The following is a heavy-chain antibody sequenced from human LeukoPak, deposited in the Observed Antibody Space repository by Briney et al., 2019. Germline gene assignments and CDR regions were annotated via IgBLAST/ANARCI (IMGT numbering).Heavy chain of an antibody. CDR2: IYYTGTT. D-gene: IGHD6-6*01. CDR1: GGSISSHY. Sequence: SETLSLTCSVSGGSISSHYWSWIRQPPGKELEWIGYIYYTGTTNYKPSLKSRVTISVDTSKNQFSLNLTSVTAADTAVYYCARAYSSSSGRPFDYWGQGTLATVSS. CDR3: ARAYSSSSGRPFDY. V-gene: IGHV4-59*11. J-gene: IGHJ4*02.